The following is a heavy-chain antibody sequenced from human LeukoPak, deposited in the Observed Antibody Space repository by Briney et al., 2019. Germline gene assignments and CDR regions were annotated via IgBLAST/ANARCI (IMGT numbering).Heavy chain of an antibody. Sequence: GGSLRLSCAASGFTFSSYAMHWVRQAPGKGLEWVAVISYDGSNKYYADSVKGRFTISRDNSKNTLYLQMNSLRAEDTAVYYCARDLIVVDGNNWFDPWGQGTLVTVSS. CDR1: GFTFSSYA. D-gene: IGHD3-22*01. CDR3: ARDLIVVDGNNWFDP. V-gene: IGHV3-30-3*01. J-gene: IGHJ5*02. CDR2: ISYDGSNK.